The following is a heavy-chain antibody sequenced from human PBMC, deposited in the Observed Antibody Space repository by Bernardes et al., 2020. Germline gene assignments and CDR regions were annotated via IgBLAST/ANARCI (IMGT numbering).Heavy chain of an antibody. J-gene: IGHJ4*02. CDR3: AREGTALYFDY. CDR2: IKQDGSEK. CDR1: GFTFSGYW. Sequence: GGSLRLSCAASGFTFSGYWMSWVRQAPGKGLEWVANIKQDGSEKYYVDSVKGRFTISRDNDKNSLYLQMNSLRAEDTAVYYCAREGTALYFDYWGQGTLVTVSP. V-gene: IGHV3-7*03.